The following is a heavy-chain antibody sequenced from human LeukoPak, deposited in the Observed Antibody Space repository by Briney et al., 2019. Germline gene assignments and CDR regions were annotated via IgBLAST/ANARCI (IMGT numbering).Heavy chain of an antibody. Sequence: SETLSLTCTVSGGSINSYYWNWIRQPPGKGLEWIGYIYYSGSTNYNPSLKSRVTISVDTSKNQFSLRLSSVTAADTAVYYCAREPVGNSGYYYPGGFFDYWGQGTLVTVSS. CDR1: GGSINSYY. D-gene: IGHD3-22*01. CDR3: AREPVGNSGYYYPGGFFDY. V-gene: IGHV4-59*01. CDR2: IYYSGST. J-gene: IGHJ4*02.